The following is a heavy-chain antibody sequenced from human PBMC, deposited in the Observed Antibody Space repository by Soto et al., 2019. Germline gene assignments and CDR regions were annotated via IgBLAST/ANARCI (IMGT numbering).Heavy chain of an antibody. CDR2: ISYDGSNK. CDR1: GFTFSSYA. CDR3: ARAEDIVLMVYATDLDY. Sequence: GGSLRLSCAASGFTFSSYAMHWVRQAPGKGLEWVAVISYDGSNKYYADSVKGRFTISRDNSKNTLYLQMNSLRAEDTAVYYCARAEDIVLMVYATDLDYWGQGTLVTVSS. V-gene: IGHV3-30-3*01. D-gene: IGHD2-8*01. J-gene: IGHJ4*02.